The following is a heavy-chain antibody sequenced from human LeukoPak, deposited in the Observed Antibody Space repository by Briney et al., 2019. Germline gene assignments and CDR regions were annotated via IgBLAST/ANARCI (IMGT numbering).Heavy chain of an antibody. J-gene: IGHJ4*02. Sequence: SETLSLTCAVSGGSISSSNWWSWVRQPPGKGLEWIGEIYHSGSTKYNSSLKSRVTISVDTSKNQFSLKLSSVTAVDTAVYYCARVAPSQWLLLPNYFDYWGQETLVTVSS. CDR2: IYHSGST. D-gene: IGHD3-22*01. V-gene: IGHV4-4*02. CDR3: ARVAPSQWLLLPNYFDY. CDR1: GGSISSSNW.